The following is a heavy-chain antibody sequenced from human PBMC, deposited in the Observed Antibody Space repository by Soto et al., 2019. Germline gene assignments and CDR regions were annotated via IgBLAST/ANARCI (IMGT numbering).Heavy chain of an antibody. D-gene: IGHD1-1*01. CDR3: ASQVQAFDI. CDR2: MNPNSGNT. V-gene: IGHV1-8*02. J-gene: IGHJ3*02. CDR1: GYTFTSYG. Sequence: GASVKVSCKSSGYTFTSYGISWVRQATGQGLEWMGWMNPNSGNTGYAQKFQGRVTMTRNTSISTAYMELSSLRSEDTAAYYCASQVQAFDIWGQGTMVTVSS.